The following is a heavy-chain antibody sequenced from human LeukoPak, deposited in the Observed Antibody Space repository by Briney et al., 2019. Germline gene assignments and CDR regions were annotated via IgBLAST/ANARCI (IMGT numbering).Heavy chain of an antibody. Sequence: GGSLRLSCAASGFTVSSNYMSWVRQAPGKGLEGVFLIYRGGSTYHGDSEKGGFTISRDNSKNALSLHMNSLTAEDTAVYYCAKLPAIGTNFRFDYWGQGTLVTVSS. J-gene: IGHJ4*02. CDR2: IYRGGST. V-gene: IGHV3-66*01. CDR1: GFTVSSNY. D-gene: IGHD2/OR15-2a*01. CDR3: AKLPAIGTNFRFDY.